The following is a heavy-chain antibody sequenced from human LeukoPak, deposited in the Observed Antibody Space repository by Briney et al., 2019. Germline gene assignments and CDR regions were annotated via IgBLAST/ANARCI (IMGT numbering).Heavy chain of an antibody. D-gene: IGHD3-22*01. J-gene: IGHJ4*02. V-gene: IGHV4-4*07. CDR1: GGSISSYY. Sequence: NPSETLSLTCTVSGGSISSYYWSWIRQPAGKGLEWMGRIHTSGSTNYNPSLKSRVTMSGDTSKNQFSLKLSSVTAADTAVYYCARDGYYYDSSGYSRFDYWGQGTLVTVSS. CDR3: ARDGYYYDSSGYSRFDY. CDR2: IHTSGST.